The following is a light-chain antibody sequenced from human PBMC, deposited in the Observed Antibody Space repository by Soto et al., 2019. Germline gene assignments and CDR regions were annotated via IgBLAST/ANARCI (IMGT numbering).Light chain of an antibody. CDR1: QGISTS. Sequence: DIQMTQSPSSLSTSIGDRVTITCRASQGISTSLAWYQQKPGKAPSLLIYDASTLQSGVPSRFSGSGSGTDFILTISSLQPEDVATYYCQKYKSAPYTFGPGTKVDIK. V-gene: IGKV1-27*01. CDR2: DAS. CDR3: QKYKSAPYT. J-gene: IGKJ3*01.